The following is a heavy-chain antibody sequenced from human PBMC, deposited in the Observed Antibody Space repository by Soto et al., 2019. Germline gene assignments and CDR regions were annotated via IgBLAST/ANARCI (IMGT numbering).Heavy chain of an antibody. CDR3: ARGYCSGGSCYPFDL. J-gene: IGHJ2*01. V-gene: IGHV3-21*01. CDR2: ISSSSSYI. D-gene: IGHD2-15*01. Sequence: EVQLVESGGGLVKPGGSLRLSCAACGFAFSSYSMNWVRQAPGKGLEWVSSISSSSSYIYYADSVKGRFTISRDNAKNSLYLQMNSLRAEDTAVYYCARGYCSGGSCYPFDLWGRGTLVTVSS. CDR1: GFAFSSYS.